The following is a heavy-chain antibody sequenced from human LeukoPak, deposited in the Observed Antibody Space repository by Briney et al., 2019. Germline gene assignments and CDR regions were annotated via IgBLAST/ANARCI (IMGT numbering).Heavy chain of an antibody. CDR3: ARQVAVVPAAIHWFDP. D-gene: IGHD2-2*02. CDR1: GYSISSGYY. V-gene: IGHV4-38-2*01. Sequence: SETLSLTCAVSGYSISSGYYWGWIRQPPGKGLEWIGSIYHSGSTYYNPSLKSRVTISVDTSKNQFSLKLSSVTAADTAVYYCARQVAVVPAAIHWFDPWGQGTLVTVSS. J-gene: IGHJ5*02. CDR2: IYHSGST.